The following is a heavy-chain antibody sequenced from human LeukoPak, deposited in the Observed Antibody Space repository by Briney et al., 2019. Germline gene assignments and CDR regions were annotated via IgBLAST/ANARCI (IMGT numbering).Heavy chain of an antibody. CDR3: ARGYDYVWGSYRNTPRGYFDY. D-gene: IGHD3-16*02. CDR2: ISGSGGST. Sequence: GGSLRLSCAASGFTFSSYAMGWVRQAPGEGLEWVSAISGSGGSTYYADSVKGRFTISRDNSKNTLYLQMNSLRAEDTAVYYCARGYDYVWGSYRNTPRGYFDYWGQGTLVTVSS. J-gene: IGHJ4*02. V-gene: IGHV3-23*01. CDR1: GFTFSSYA.